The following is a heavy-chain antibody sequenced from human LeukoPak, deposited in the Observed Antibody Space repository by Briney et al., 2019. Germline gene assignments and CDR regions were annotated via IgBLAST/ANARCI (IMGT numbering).Heavy chain of an antibody. V-gene: IGHV3-30-3*01. CDR2: ISYDGNNK. J-gene: IGHJ4*02. D-gene: IGHD5-24*01. Sequence: GGSLRLSCAASEFTFSNYTMHWVRQAPGKGLEWVAAISYDGNNKYYADSVKGRFTISRDNSKNTLFLQMNSLRAEDTAVYYCARERDLEMATITLDYWGQGTLVTVSS. CDR3: ARERDLEMATITLDY. CDR1: EFTFSNYT.